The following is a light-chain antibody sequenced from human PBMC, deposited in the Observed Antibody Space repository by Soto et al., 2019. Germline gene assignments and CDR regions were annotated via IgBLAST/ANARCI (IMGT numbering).Light chain of an antibody. CDR3: QQSYSTPT. Sequence: DIQMTQSPSSLSASVGDRVTITCQASQDISNYLNWYQQKPGKAPKLLIYDASNLETGVPSRFSGSGSGTDFTFTISSLQPEDFGTYYCQQSYSTPTFGQGTRLEIK. CDR1: QDISNY. J-gene: IGKJ5*01. CDR2: DAS. V-gene: IGKV1-33*01.